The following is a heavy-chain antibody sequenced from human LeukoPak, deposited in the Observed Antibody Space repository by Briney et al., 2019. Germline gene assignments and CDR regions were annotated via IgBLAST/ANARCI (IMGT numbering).Heavy chain of an antibody. CDR3: SRDHAYEYSSSRTLDY. Sequence: PSGKVSCKASGSTFTTYGISWVRQAHGHGLEWMGWISAYIGNTNYAQKLQGRVTMTTDTSTTSAYMELRSLSTVGSDETYVSRDHAYEYSSSRTLDYWGQGTLVTVSS. V-gene: IGHV1-18*01. CDR2: ISAYIGNT. CDR1: GSTFTTYG. D-gene: IGHD6-6*01. J-gene: IGHJ4*02.